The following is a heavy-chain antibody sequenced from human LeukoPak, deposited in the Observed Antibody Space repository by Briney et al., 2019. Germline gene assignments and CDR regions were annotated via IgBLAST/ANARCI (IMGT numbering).Heavy chain of an antibody. Sequence: WGSLRLSCTASGFTFSSYAMSGVRPAPGKGLEWVSPINGSSGGTYHADSVKGRFTMSRDNPKPTLYLQMNSLRAEDTAVYYCAKDRVSLIGAIVGATVFDYWGQGTLVTVSS. CDR2: INGSSGGT. J-gene: IGHJ4*02. D-gene: IGHD1-26*01. V-gene: IGHV3-23*01. CDR1: GFTFSSYA. CDR3: AKDRVSLIGAIVGATVFDY.